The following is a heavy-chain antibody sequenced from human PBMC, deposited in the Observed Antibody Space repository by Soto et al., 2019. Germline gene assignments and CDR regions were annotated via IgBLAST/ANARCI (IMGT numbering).Heavy chain of an antibody. CDR2: IYGGGTT. CDR1: GFAVSSKY. CDR3: VQTTGWPGFDF. Sequence: GWSLRLSCAASGFAVSSKYMTWVRQAPGKGLEWVSVIYGGGTTYYADSVKGRFTISRDTSKNTLYLQMNSLRAEDTAVYYCVQTTGWPGFDFWGQGTLVTVSS. V-gene: IGHV3-53*01. J-gene: IGHJ4*02. D-gene: IGHD6-19*01.